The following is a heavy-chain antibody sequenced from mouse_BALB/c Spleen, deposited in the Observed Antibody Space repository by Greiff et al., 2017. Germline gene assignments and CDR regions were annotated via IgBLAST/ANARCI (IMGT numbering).Heavy chain of an antibody. CDR1: GYTFTDYA. CDR3: ARPITTVVATEGYFDV. CDR2: ISTYYGDA. V-gene: IGHV1S137*01. J-gene: IGHJ1*01. Sequence: VQLQQSGAELVRPGVSVKISCKGSGYTFTDYAMHWVKQSHAKSLEWIGVISTYYGDASYNQKFKGKATMTVDKSSSTAYMELARLTSEDSAIYYCARPITTVVATEGYFDVWGAGTTVTVSS. D-gene: IGHD1-1*01.